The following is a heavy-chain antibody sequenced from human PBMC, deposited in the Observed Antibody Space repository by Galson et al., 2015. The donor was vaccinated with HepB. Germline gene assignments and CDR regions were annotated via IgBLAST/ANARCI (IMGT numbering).Heavy chain of an antibody. CDR2: IDPSDSYT. CDR1: GYSFTSYW. J-gene: IGHJ6*02. V-gene: IGHV5-10-1*01. D-gene: IGHD6-6*01. CDR3: AREAARPDYYYGMDV. Sequence: QSGAEVKKPGESLRISCKGSGYSFTSYWISWVRQMPGKGLEWMGRIDPSDSYTNYSPSFQGHVTISADKSISTAYLQWSSLKASDTAMYYCAREAARPDYYYGMDVWGQGTTVTVSS.